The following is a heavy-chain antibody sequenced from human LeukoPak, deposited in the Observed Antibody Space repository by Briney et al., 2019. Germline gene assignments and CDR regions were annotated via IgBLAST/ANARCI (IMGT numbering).Heavy chain of an antibody. V-gene: IGHV1-8*01. CDR3: ARCRGDAYYYDSSGYYSDY. CDR2: MNPNSGNT. CDR1: GYTFTSYD. Sequence: ASVKVSCKASGYTFTSYDINWVRQATGQGPEWMGWMNPNSGNTGYAQKFHDRVTMTRNTSKSTANMELSSLRCEDTAVYYCARCRGDAYYYDSSGYYSDYWGQGTLVTVSS. J-gene: IGHJ4*02. D-gene: IGHD3-22*01.